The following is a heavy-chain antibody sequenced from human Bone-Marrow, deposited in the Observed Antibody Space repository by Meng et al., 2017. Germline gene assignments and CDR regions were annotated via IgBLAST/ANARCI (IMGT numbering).Heavy chain of an antibody. CDR3: ARSRGLYYGSGSYYSNWFDP. CDR1: GGCISSSHC. V-gene: IGHV4-4*03. D-gene: IGHD3-10*01. Sequence: RLTPCHRLGTPPATLSLPASLSGGCISSSHCWSWVRQPPGKGLEWIGEIYHSGSTNYNPSLKSRVTISVDKSKNQFSLKLSSVTAADTAVYYCARSRGLYYGSGSYYSNWFDPWGQGTLVTVSS. CDR2: IYHSGST. J-gene: IGHJ5*02.